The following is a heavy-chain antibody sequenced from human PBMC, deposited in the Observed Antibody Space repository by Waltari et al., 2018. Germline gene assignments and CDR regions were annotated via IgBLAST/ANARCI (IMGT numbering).Heavy chain of an antibody. Sequence: HVXVVXXGAXVKXHGAXLKVSCKASGYTFTGNYMHWVRQAPGQGLEWMGWINXNSGGXNYAQKFQGRXTMTRDTSISTAYMELSXLRSDDTAXYXCAXGITGTTGDYFXYWGQGTLVTVSX. CDR1: GYTFTGNY. V-gene: IGHV1-2*02. J-gene: IGHJ4*02. D-gene: IGHD1-7*01. CDR2: INXNSGGX. CDR3: AXGITGTTGDYFXY.